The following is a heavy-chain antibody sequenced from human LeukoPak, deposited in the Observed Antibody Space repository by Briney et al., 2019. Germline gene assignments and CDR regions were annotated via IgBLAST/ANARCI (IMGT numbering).Heavy chain of an antibody. D-gene: IGHD4-23*01. CDR3: ARGNYGGPLFDY. CDR1: GGPINSYY. V-gene: IGHV4-59*06. J-gene: IGHJ4*02. CDR2: IYYSGST. Sequence: SETLSLTCTVSGGPINSYYWSWIRQHPGKGLEWIGYIYYSGSTYYNPSLKSRVTISVDTSKNQFSLKLSSVAAADTAVYYCARGNYGGPLFDYWGQGTLVTVSS.